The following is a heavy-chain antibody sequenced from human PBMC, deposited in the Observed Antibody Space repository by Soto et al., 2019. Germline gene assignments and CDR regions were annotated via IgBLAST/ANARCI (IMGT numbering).Heavy chain of an antibody. J-gene: IGHJ4*02. CDR2: ISYDGGNK. D-gene: IGHD1-26*01. CDR1: GFTFSSYA. Sequence: GGSLRLSCAASGFTFSSYAMHWVRQAPGKGLEWVAVISYDGGNKYYADSVKGRFTISRDNSKNTLYLQMNSLRAEDTAVYYCARGLWELLRYWGQGTLVTVSS. CDR3: ARGLWELLRY. V-gene: IGHV3-30-3*01.